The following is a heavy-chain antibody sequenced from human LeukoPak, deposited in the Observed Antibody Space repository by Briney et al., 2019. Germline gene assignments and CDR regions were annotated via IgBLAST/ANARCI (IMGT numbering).Heavy chain of an antibody. CDR1: GFTFSNYW. J-gene: IGHJ6*03. CDR2: INSDGSST. CDR3: ARGGFSSGGSCPVDYYYYMDV. Sequence: GGSLRLSCAASGFTFSNYWMHWVRQAPGKGLVWVSRINSDGSSTSYADSVKGRFTISRDNAKNTLYLQLNSLRAEDTAVYYCARGGFSSGGSCPVDYYYYMDVWGKGTTVTVSS. D-gene: IGHD2-15*01. V-gene: IGHV3-74*01.